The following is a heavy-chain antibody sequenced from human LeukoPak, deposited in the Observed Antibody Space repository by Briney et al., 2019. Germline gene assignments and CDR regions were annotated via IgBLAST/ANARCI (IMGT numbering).Heavy chain of an antibody. CDR2: IYYSGST. CDR3: ARGGYNDRSGNSSKFGFVM. Sequence: SETLSLTCTGSDFSIRSYFLNWIRQPPGKGLEWIGYIYYSGSTSYNSSLKSRVTISVDTSKNQFSLKLSSVTAADTAVYYCARGGYNDRSGNSSKFGFVMWGQGTMVTVSS. V-gene: IGHV4-59*01. J-gene: IGHJ3*02. D-gene: IGHD3-22*01. CDR1: DFSIRSYF.